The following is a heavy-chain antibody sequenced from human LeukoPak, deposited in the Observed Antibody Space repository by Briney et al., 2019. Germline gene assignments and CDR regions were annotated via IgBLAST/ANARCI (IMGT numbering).Heavy chain of an antibody. V-gene: IGHV3-7*01. Sequence: GGSLRLSCAASGFTFSSYWMSWVRQAPGKGLEWVANIKQDGSEKYYVDSVKGRFTISRDNAKNSLYLQMNSLRAEDTAVYYCARWRILTTMVRGVIGYWGQGTLVTVSS. CDR1: GFTFSSYW. J-gene: IGHJ4*02. D-gene: IGHD3-10*01. CDR2: IKQDGSEK. CDR3: ARWRILTTMVRGVIGY.